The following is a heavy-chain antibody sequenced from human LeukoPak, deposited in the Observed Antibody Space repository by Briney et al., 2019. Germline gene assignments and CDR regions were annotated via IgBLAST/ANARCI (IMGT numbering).Heavy chain of an antibody. CDR2: IYTSGST. CDR3: ARTGASSPCFDP. D-gene: IGHD1-14*01. J-gene: IGHJ5*02. Sequence: SETLSLTCTVSGGSISSGSYYWSWIRQPAGKGLEWIGRIYTSGSTNYNPSLKSRVTISVDTSKNQFSLKLSSVTAADTAVYYCARTGASSPCFDPWGQGTLVTVSS. CDR1: GGSISSGSYY. V-gene: IGHV4-61*02.